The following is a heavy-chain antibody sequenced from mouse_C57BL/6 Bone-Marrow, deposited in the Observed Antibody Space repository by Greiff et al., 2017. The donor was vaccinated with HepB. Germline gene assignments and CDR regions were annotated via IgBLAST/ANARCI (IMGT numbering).Heavy chain of an antibody. D-gene: IGHD1-1*01. CDR2: ISYDGSN. V-gene: IGHV3-6*01. CDR1: GYSITSGYY. J-gene: IGHJ2*01. Sequence: EVQLQQSGPGLVKPSQSLSLTCSVTGYSITSGYYWNWIRQFPGNKLEWMGYISYDGSNNYNPSLKNRISITRDTSKNQFFLKLTSVTTEDTATYYCARGPPYYYGSSYVAFDYWGQGTTLTVSS. CDR3: ARGPPYYYGSSYVAFDY.